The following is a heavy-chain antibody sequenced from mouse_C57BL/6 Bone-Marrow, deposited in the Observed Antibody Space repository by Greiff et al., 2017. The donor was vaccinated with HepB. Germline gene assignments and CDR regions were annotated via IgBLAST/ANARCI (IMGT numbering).Heavy chain of an antibody. J-gene: IGHJ3*01. CDR2: IDPSDSYT. CDR3: AREVELSFAY. Sequence: VQLQQSGAELVMPGASVKLSCKASGYTFTSYWMHWVKQRPGQGLEWIGEIDPSDSYTNYNQKFKGKSTLTVDKSSSTAYMQLSSLTSEDSAVYYCAREVELSFAYWGQGTLVTVSA. CDR1: GYTFTSYW. V-gene: IGHV1-69*01. D-gene: IGHD1-1*02.